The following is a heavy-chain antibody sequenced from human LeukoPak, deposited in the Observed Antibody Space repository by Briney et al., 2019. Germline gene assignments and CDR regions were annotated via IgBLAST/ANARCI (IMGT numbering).Heavy chain of an antibody. D-gene: IGHD3-10*01. CDR1: GGSISSSSYY. V-gene: IGHV4-39*07. CDR2: IYYSGST. Sequence: SETLSLTCTVSGGSISSSSYYWGWIRQPPGKGLEWIGSIYYSGSTYYNPSLKSRVTISVDTSKNQFSLKLSSVTAADTAVYYCARAWNYYGSGSYFDYWGQGTLVTVSS. CDR3: ARAWNYYGSGSYFDY. J-gene: IGHJ4*02.